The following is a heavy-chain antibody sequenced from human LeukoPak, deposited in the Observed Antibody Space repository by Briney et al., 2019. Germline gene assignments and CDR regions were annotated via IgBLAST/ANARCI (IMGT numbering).Heavy chain of an antibody. CDR2: ISGSGGST. CDR1: GFTFSSYA. J-gene: IGHJ4*02. Sequence: PGGSLRLSCAASGFTFSSYAMSWVRQAPGKGLEWVSAISGSGGSTYYADSVKGRFTISRDNSKNTLYLQMNSLRAEDTAVYYCARDFAHYGDFPAYWGQGTLVTVSS. CDR3: ARDFAHYGDFPAY. D-gene: IGHD4-17*01. V-gene: IGHV3-23*01.